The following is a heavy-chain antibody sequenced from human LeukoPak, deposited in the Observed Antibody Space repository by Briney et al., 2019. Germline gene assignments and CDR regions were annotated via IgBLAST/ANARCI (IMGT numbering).Heavy chain of an antibody. V-gene: IGHV4-39*07. CDR3: ASTSSSGYSAFDI. Sequence: SETLSLTCTVSGGSISSSSYYWGWIRQPPGKGLEWIGSIYHSGSTNYNPSLKSRVTISVDKSKNQFSLKLSSVAAADTAVYYCASTSSSGYSAFDIWGQGTMVTVSS. CDR1: GGSISSSSYY. CDR2: IYHSGST. D-gene: IGHD3-22*01. J-gene: IGHJ3*02.